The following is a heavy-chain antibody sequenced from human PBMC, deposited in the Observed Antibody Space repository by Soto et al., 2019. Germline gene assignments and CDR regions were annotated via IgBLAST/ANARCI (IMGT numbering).Heavy chain of an antibody. CDR2: IYWDDDK. Sequence: QITLKESGPTLVKPTQTLTLTCTFSGFSLSTSGVGVGWIRQPPGKALEWLALIYWDDDKRYSPSLKSRLTITKDTAKNQVVLTMTNMDPVDTATYYGAHTLTIFGVVIRYNWFDPWGQGTLVTVSS. D-gene: IGHD3-3*01. CDR3: AHTLTIFGVVIRYNWFDP. J-gene: IGHJ5*02. CDR1: GFSLSTSGVG. V-gene: IGHV2-5*02.